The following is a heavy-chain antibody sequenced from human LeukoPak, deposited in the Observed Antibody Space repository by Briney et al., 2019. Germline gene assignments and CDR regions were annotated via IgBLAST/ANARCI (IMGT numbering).Heavy chain of an antibody. D-gene: IGHD3-3*01. CDR1: GYTFTGYY. V-gene: IGHV1-2*02. CDR3: ASGRGFWSGYYFDY. CDR2: INPNSGGT. J-gene: IGHJ4*02. Sequence: ASVKVSCKASGYTFTGYYMHWVRQAPGQGLEWMGWINPNSGGTNYAQKFQGRVTMTRDTSISTAYMELSRLRSDGTAVYYCASGRGFWSGYYFDYWGQGTLVTVSS.